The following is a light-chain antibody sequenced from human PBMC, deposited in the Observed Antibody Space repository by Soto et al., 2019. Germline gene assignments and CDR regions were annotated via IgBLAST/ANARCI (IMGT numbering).Light chain of an antibody. CDR1: XSLLHSDGNTY. CDR2: RVS. Sequence: DIVKTQTPLSSPVTLGQAASISCRSSXSLLHSDGNTYLSWFQQRPGQPPRLLIYRVSDRFSGVPDRFSGSGAGTDFTLTISRVEAEDVGIYYCMQATQSHWTFGQGTKVDI. V-gene: IGKV2-24*01. J-gene: IGKJ1*01. CDR3: MQATQSHWT.